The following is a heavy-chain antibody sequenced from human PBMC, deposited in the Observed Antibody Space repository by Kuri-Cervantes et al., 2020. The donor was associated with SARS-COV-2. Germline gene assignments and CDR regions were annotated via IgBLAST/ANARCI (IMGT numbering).Heavy chain of an antibody. CDR1: GGSISSYY. D-gene: IGHD1-1*01. V-gene: IGHV3-30-3*01. J-gene: IGHJ4*02. CDR3: ASFLLDRFDY. CDR2: ISYDGSNK. Sequence: LSLTCTVSGGSISSYYWSWIRQPAGKGLEWVAVISYDGSNKYYAGSVKGRFTISRDNSKNTLYLQMNSLRAEDTAVYYCASFLLDRFDYWGQGTLVTVSS.